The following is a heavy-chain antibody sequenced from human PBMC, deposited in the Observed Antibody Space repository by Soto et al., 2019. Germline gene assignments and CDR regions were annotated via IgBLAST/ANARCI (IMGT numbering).Heavy chain of an antibody. V-gene: IGHV3-9*01. CDR2: ISWNSGSI. CDR3: AKDGRGGSNLYYYYMDV. J-gene: IGHJ6*03. D-gene: IGHD2-15*01. Sequence: GGSLRLSCAASGFTFDDYAMHWVRQAPGKGLEWVSGISWNSGSIGYADSVKGRFTISRDNAKNSLYLQMNSLRAEDTALYYCAKDGRGGSNLYYYYMDVWGKGTTVTVSS. CDR1: GFTFDDYA.